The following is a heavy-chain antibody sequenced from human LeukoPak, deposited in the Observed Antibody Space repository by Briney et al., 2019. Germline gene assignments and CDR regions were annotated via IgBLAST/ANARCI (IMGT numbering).Heavy chain of an antibody. D-gene: IGHD3-22*01. CDR2: IIPIFGTA. J-gene: IGHJ4*02. V-gene: IGHV1-69*13. CDR3: ARGTYYYDNSGYPEM. Sequence: VASVKVSCKASGGTFSSYAISWVRQAPGQGLEWMGGIIPIFGTANYAQKFQGRVTITADESTSTAYMEPSSLRSEDTAVYYCARGTYYYDNSGYPEMWGQGTLVTVSS. CDR1: GGTFSSYA.